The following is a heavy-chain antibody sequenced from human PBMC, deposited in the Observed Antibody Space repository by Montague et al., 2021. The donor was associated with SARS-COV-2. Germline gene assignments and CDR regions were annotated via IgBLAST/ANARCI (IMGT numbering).Heavy chain of an antibody. CDR1: GGSIRSTTFY. J-gene: IGHJ4*02. D-gene: IGHD6-19*01. CDR2: IYEGDTT. V-gene: IGHV4-39*07. Sequence: SETRSLTCTVSGGSIRSTTFYWGRIRQSPGKGLEWIRYIYEGDTTYYSPSLKSRVAISLDTPNNQFSLKITSLIVADTAIYYCVTPGKTAVAGQFDSWGPGILVTVSS. CDR3: VTPGKTAVAGQFDS.